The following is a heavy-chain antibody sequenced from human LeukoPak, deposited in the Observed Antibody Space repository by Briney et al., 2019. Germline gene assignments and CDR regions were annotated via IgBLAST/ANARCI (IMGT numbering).Heavy chain of an antibody. J-gene: IGHJ4*02. V-gene: IGHV3-23*01. CDR2: ISGSGGST. CDR3: ATMIVVVTATPFDC. Sequence: GGSLRLSCAASGFTFSSYAMSWVRQAPGKGLEWVSAISGSGGSTYYADSVKGRFTISRDNSKNTLYLQMNSLRAEDTAVYYCATMIVVVTATPFDCWGQGTLVTVSS. CDR1: GFTFSSYA. D-gene: IGHD3-22*01.